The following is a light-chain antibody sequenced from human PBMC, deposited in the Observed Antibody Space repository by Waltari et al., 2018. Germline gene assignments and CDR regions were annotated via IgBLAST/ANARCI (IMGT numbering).Light chain of an antibody. CDR2: QEN. CDR3: QAWDSSTAI. CDR1: KLGDKY. J-gene: IGLJ2*01. Sequence: SYELTQPPSVSASPGQTASITCSGDKLGDKYACWYQQKPGQSPVLVIYQENNRPSGIRERFSGSNSGNTATLTIRGTQAMDEADYYCQAWDSSTAIFGGGTKLTVL. V-gene: IGLV3-1*01.